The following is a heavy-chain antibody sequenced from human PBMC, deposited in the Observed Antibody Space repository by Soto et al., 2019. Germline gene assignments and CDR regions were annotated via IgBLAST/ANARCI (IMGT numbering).Heavy chain of an antibody. D-gene: IGHD4-17*01. CDR1: GGSFSGYY. CDR3: ARGSVTVTS. J-gene: IGHJ4*02. V-gene: IGHV4-34*01. CDR2: INHSGST. Sequence: SETLSLTCAGYGGSFSGYYWSWIRQPPGKGLEWIGEINHSGSTNYNPSLKSRVTISVDTSKNQFSLKLISVTAADTAVYYCARGSVTVTSWGQGTLVTVSS.